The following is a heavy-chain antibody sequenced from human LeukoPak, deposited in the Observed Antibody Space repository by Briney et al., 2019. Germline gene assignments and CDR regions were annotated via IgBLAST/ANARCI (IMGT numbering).Heavy chain of an antibody. V-gene: IGHV4-59*12. Sequence: SETLSLTCTVSGGSISSYYWSWIRQPPGKGLGGSGYIYYSGSTNYNPSLKSRVTMSVDTSKNQFSLKLSSVTAADTAVYYCARDKRWLQTNDAFDIWGQGTMVTVSS. J-gene: IGHJ3*02. CDR1: GGSISSYY. CDR2: IYYSGST. D-gene: IGHD5-12*01. CDR3: ARDKRWLQTNDAFDI.